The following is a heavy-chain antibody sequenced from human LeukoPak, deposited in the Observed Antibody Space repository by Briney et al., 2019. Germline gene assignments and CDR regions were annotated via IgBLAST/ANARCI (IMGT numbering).Heavy chain of an antibody. CDR2: INSDGSST. CDR3: ARGIAAADIDY. CDR1: GFTFSSYW. Sequence: PGGSLRLSCAASGFTFSSYWMHWVRQALGEGLVWVSRINSDGSSTSYADSVKGRFTISRDNAKNTLYLQMNSLRAEDTAVYYCARGIAAADIDYWGQGTLVTVSS. V-gene: IGHV3-74*01. J-gene: IGHJ4*02. D-gene: IGHD6-13*01.